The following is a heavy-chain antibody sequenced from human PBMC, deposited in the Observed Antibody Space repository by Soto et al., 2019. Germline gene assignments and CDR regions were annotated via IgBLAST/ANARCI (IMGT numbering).Heavy chain of an antibody. CDR1: GFTFSSYA. CDR2: ISYDGSNK. Sequence: ESGGGVVQPGRSLRLSCAASGFTFSSYAMHWVRQAPGKGLEWVAVISYDGSNKYYADSVKGRFTISRDNSKNTLYLQMNSLRAEDTAVYYCARIDGSGSYFFDYWGQGTLVTVSS. V-gene: IGHV3-30*04. J-gene: IGHJ4*02. D-gene: IGHD3-10*01. CDR3: ARIDGSGSYFFDY.